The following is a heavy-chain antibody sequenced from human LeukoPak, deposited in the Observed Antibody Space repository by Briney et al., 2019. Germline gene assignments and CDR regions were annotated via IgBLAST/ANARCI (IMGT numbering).Heavy chain of an antibody. CDR3: TSKLVVPAAMINWFDP. J-gene: IGHJ5*02. V-gene: IGHV3-48*04. Sequence: GGSLRLSCAASRFTFSSYSMNWVRQAPGKGLEWISYISSSDSTIYYADSVKGRFTISRDNAKNSLYLQMNSLRAEDTAIYYCTSKLVVPAAMINWFDPWGQGTLVTVSS. CDR1: RFTFSSYS. D-gene: IGHD2-2*01. CDR2: ISSSDSTI.